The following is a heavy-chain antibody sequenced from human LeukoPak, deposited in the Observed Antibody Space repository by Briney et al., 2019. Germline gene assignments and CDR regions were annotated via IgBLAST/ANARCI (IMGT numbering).Heavy chain of an antibody. Sequence: ASVKVSCKASGYTFTSYGISWVRQAPGQGLEWIGWISAYNGNTNYAQKLQGRVTMTTDTSTSTAYMELRSLRSDDTAVYYCARDIAVTIPADYWGQGTLVTVSS. CDR1: GYTFTSYG. CDR2: ISAYNGNT. D-gene: IGHD6-19*01. V-gene: IGHV1-18*01. J-gene: IGHJ4*02. CDR3: ARDIAVTIPADY.